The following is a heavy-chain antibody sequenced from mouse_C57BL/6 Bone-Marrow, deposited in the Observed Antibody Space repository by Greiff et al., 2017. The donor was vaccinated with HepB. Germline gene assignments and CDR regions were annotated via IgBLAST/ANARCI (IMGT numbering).Heavy chain of an antibody. CDR3: ARNSITTVAPYFDV. D-gene: IGHD1-1*01. CDR1: GFSLTSYG. J-gene: IGHJ1*03. V-gene: IGHV2-2*01. Sequence: QVQLKESGPGLVQPSQSLSITCTVSGFSLTSYGVHWVRQSPGKGLEWLGVIWSGGSTDYNAAFISRLSISKDNSKSQVFFKMNSLQADDAAIYYCARNSITTVAPYFDVWGTGTTVTVSS. CDR2: IWSGGST.